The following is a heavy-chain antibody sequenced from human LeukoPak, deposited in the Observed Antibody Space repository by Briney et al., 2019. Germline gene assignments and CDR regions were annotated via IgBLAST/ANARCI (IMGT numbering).Heavy chain of an antibody. Sequence: ASVKVSCKASGYTFTGHYLHWVRQVPGQGLEWMGWINPRNAATNYAQKFQGRVTMTRDTSISTAYMELSRLRSDDTAVYYCSTEKSRDGYNFLDYWGQGTLVTVSS. V-gene: IGHV1-2*02. CDR3: STEKSRDGYNFLDY. D-gene: IGHD5-24*01. CDR1: GYTFTGHY. CDR2: INPRNAAT. J-gene: IGHJ4*02.